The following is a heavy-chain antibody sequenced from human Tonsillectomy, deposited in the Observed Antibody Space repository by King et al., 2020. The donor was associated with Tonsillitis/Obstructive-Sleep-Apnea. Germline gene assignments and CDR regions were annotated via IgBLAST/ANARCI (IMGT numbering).Heavy chain of an antibody. CDR1: GYTFTGYY. J-gene: IGHJ4*02. CDR3: ARGAKYSSSWYPFDY. Sequence: QLVQSGAEVKKPGASVKVSCKASGYTFTGYYMHWVRQAPGQGLEWMGWINPNSGGTHYALKFQGWVTMTRDTSISTAYMEMSRLRSDDTAVYYCARGAKYSSSWYPFDYWGQGTLVTVSS. V-gene: IGHV1-2*04. CDR2: INPNSGGT. D-gene: IGHD6-13*01.